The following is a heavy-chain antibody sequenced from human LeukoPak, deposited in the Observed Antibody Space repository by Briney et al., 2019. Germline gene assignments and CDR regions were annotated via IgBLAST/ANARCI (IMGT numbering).Heavy chain of an antibody. J-gene: IGHJ3*02. CDR2: IYYSGST. V-gene: IGHV4-59*01. CDR3: ARGGFTYYDSSGYYSDAFDI. D-gene: IGHD3-22*01. CDR1: GDSISSYY. Sequence: SETLSLTCTVSGDSISSYYWSWIRQPPGKGLEWIGYIYYSGSTNYNPSLKSRVTISVDTSKNQFSLKLSSVTAADTAVYYCARGGFTYYDSSGYYSDAFDIWGQGTMVTVSS.